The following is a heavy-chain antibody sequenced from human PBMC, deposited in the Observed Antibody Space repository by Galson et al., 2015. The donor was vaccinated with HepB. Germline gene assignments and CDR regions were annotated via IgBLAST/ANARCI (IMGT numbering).Heavy chain of an antibody. J-gene: IGHJ5*02. V-gene: IGHV4-39*07. Sequence: TLSLTCTVPGGSISTRSYYWSWIRLPPGKGLGWIGSIPYSGTTYYTPSLKSRVTISVDTSKNQFSLKLSSVTAADSALYYCARDTGAGSGCFDPWGQGTLVTVSS. CDR2: IPYSGTT. D-gene: IGHD1-26*01. CDR3: ARDTGAGSGCFDP. CDR1: GGSISTRSYY.